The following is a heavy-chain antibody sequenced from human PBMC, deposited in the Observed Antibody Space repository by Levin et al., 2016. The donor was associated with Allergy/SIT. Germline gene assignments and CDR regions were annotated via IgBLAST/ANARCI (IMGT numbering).Heavy chain of an antibody. V-gene: IGHV3-33*01. D-gene: IGHD1-26*01. CDR3: AREGWELLSYYYGMDV. J-gene: IGHJ6*02. Sequence: GGSLRLSCAASGFTFSSYGMHWVRQAPGKGLEWVAVIWYDGSNKYYADSVKGRFTISRDNSKNTLYLQMNSLRAEDTAVYYCAREGWELLSYYYGMDVWGQGTTVTVSS. CDR1: GFTFSSYG. CDR2: IWYDGSNK.